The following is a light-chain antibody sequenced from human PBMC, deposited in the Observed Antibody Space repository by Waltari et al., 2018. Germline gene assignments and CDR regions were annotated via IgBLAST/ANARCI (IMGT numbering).Light chain of an antibody. CDR2: QES. J-gene: IGLJ2*01. CDR3: QAWDSSTVV. Sequence: SYELTQPPSVSVSPGQTASITCPGDKLGDRYACWYQQKPGQAPGLVIYQESKRPLGIPERFSGSNSGNTATLTISGTQAMDEADYYCQAWDSSTVVFGGGTKLTVL. CDR1: KLGDRY. V-gene: IGLV3-1*01.